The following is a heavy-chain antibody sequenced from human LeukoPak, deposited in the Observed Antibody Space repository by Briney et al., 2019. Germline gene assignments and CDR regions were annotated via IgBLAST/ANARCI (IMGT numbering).Heavy chain of an antibody. V-gene: IGHV3-74*01. CDR3: AIDAGGYSYGYLDY. CDR2: INSDGSST. Sequence: GGSLRLSCAASGFTFSSYWMHWVRQAPGKGLVWVSRINSDGSSTSYADSVKGRFTISRDNAKNTLYLQMNSLRAEDTAVYYCAIDAGGYSYGYLDYWGQGTPVTVSS. J-gene: IGHJ4*02. D-gene: IGHD5-18*01. CDR1: GFTFSSYW.